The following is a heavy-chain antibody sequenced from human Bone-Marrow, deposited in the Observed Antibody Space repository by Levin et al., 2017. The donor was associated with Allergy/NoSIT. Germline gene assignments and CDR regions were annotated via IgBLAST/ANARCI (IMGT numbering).Heavy chain of an antibody. J-gene: IGHJ3*02. CDR3: AKGHCSGGSCYSFSAFDI. Sequence: GGSLRLSCAASGFTFSSYAMSWVRQAPGKGLEWVSAISGSGGSTYYADSVKGRFTISRDNSKNTLYLQMNSLRAEDTAVYYCAKGHCSGGSCYSFSAFDIWGQGTMVTVSS. CDR2: ISGSGGST. D-gene: IGHD2-15*01. V-gene: IGHV3-23*01. CDR1: GFTFSSYA.